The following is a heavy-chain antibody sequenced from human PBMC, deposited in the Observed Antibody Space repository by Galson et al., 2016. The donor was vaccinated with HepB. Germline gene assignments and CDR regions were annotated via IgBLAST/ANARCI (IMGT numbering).Heavy chain of an antibody. Sequence: SLRLSCAGTGFTFGDYDMSWIRQAPGKGLEWVSYISHGSHDSDFIDSVKCRFTISRDNAKNSLYLQMNSLRVEDTAVYYRARGACSGGSCYYRPMDVWGEGTSVTVSS. CDR3: ARGACSGGSCYYRPMDV. J-gene: IGHJ6*03. CDR2: ISHGSHDS. D-gene: IGHD2-15*01. CDR1: GFTFGDYD. V-gene: IGHV3-11*06.